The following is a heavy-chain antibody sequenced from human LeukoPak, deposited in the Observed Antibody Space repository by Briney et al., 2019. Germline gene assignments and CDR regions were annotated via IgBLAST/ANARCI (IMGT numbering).Heavy chain of an antibody. V-gene: IGHV5-51*01. Sequence: GESLKISCKGSGYSFISYWIGWVRQMPGKGLEWMGIIHPGDSDTRYSPSFQGQVTISADKSISTAYLQWSSLKASDAAMYYCARRTYDSSGYYQYYFDYWGQGTLVTVSS. CDR1: GYSFISYW. CDR3: ARRTYDSSGYYQYYFDY. J-gene: IGHJ4*02. CDR2: IHPGDSDT. D-gene: IGHD3-22*01.